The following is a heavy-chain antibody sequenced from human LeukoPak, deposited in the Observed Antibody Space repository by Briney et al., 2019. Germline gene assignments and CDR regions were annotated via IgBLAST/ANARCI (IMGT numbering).Heavy chain of an antibody. Sequence: ASVKVSCKASGGTFSSYAISWVRQAPGQGLEWMGGIIPIFGTANYAQKFQGRVTITADESTSTAYMELSSLRSEDTAVYYCAGNAGYSSSWPFDYWGQGTLVTVSS. CDR3: AGNAGYSSSWPFDY. J-gene: IGHJ4*02. V-gene: IGHV1-69*13. CDR2: IIPIFGTA. CDR1: GGTFSSYA. D-gene: IGHD6-13*01.